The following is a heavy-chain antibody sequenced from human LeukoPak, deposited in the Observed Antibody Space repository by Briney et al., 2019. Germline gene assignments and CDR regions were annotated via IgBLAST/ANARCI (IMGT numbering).Heavy chain of an antibody. J-gene: IGHJ4*02. CDR1: GGSISSGGYS. CDR3: ARDRSSGYLLDY. D-gene: IGHD3-22*01. CDR2: IYHTGST. V-gene: IGHV4-30-2*01. Sequence: SETLSLTCAVSGGSISSGGYSWSWIRQPPGKGLEWIGYIYHTGSTYYNPSLRSRVTISVDTSKNQFSLKLSSVTAADTAVYYCARDRSSGYLLDYWGQGTLVTVSS.